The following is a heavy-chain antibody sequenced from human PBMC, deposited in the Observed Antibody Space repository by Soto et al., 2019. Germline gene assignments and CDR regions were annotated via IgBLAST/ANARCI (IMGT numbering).Heavy chain of an antibody. D-gene: IGHD3-22*01. J-gene: IGHJ4*02. CDR3: ARQIYDSDTGPNFQYYFDS. CDR2: IDPSDSQT. Sequence: GESLKISCKGSGYSFAGYWITWVRQKSGKGLEWMGRIDPSDSQTYYSPSFRGRVTISATKSITTVFLQWSSLRASDTAMYYCARQIYDSDTGPNFQYYFDSWGQGTPVTVSS. CDR1: GYSFAGYW. V-gene: IGHV5-10-1*01.